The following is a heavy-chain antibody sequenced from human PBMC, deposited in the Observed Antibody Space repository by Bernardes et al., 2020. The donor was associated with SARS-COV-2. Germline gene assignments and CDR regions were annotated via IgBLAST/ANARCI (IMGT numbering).Heavy chain of an antibody. CDR3: ASGQFITYLPY. CDR2: FEPESGET. Sequence: ASVKVSCKVSGHTLNELSIHWVRQGPGKGLEWMGTFEPESGETIYAQKLQGRVTMTADTSTDTAYMELSSLRSDDTAVYYCASGQFITYLPYWGQGTLVTVSS. V-gene: IGHV1-24*01. J-gene: IGHJ4*02. CDR1: GHTLNELS. D-gene: IGHD3-16*02.